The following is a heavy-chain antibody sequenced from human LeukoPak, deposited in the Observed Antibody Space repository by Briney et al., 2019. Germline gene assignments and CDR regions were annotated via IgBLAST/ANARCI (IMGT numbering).Heavy chain of an antibody. CDR2: ISSSSSYI. V-gene: IGHV3-21*01. CDR1: GFTFSSYS. Sequence: VKPGGSLRLSCAASGFTFSSYSMNWVRQAPGKGLEWVSSISSSSSYIYYADSVKGRFTISRDNAKNSLYLQMSSLRAEDTAVYYCARDIVATGIDYWGQGTLVTVSS. J-gene: IGHJ4*02. CDR3: ARDIVATGIDY. D-gene: IGHD5-12*01.